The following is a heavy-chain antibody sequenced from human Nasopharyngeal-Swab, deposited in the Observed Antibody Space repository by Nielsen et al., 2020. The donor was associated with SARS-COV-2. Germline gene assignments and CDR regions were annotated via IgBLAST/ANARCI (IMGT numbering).Heavy chain of an antibody. Sequence: GGSLRLSCAASGFTFSNYGMHWVPQAPDKGLEWVAVIWYDASRKYYADSVKGRFTISRDNSKNTLYLQMNSLRAEDTAVYYCAKGYDLWGGLDYWGQGTLVTVSS. J-gene: IGHJ4*02. CDR3: AKGYDLWGGLDY. D-gene: IGHD3-3*01. CDR1: GFTFSNYG. CDR2: IWYDASRK. V-gene: IGHV3-33*06.